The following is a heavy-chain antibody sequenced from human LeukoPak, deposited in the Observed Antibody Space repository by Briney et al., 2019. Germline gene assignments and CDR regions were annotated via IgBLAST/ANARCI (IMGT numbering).Heavy chain of an antibody. Sequence: GGSLRLSCAASGFTFSSYGMHWVRQAPGKGLEWVAVIWYDGSNKYYADSVKGRFTISRDNSKNTMYLQMNSLRAEDTAVYYCARDALDIVVVPAAIWAPHHDAFDIWGQGTMVTVSS. CDR1: GFTFSSYG. CDR3: ARDALDIVVVPAAIWAPHHDAFDI. D-gene: IGHD2-2*02. CDR2: IWYDGSNK. V-gene: IGHV3-33*01. J-gene: IGHJ3*02.